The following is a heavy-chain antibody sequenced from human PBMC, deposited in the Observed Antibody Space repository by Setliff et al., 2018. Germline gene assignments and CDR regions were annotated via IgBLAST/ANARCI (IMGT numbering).Heavy chain of an antibody. Sequence: SCKASGYTFTSYAMHWVRQAPGKGLEWVAVISYDGSNKYYADSVKGRFTISRDNSKNTLYLQMNSLRAEDTAVYYCARDHGGSGWYRFYFDYWGQGTLVTVSS. CDR2: ISYDGSNK. V-gene: IGHV3-30-3*01. CDR3: ARDHGGSGWYRFYFDY. D-gene: IGHD6-19*01. J-gene: IGHJ4*02. CDR1: GYTFTSYA.